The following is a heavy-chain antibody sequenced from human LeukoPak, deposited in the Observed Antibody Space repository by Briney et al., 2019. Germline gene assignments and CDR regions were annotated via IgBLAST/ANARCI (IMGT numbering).Heavy chain of an antibody. CDR2: INHSGST. D-gene: IGHD3-10*01. CDR3: ARHVGFITMVRGVINNNWFDP. CDR1: GGSFSGYY. V-gene: IGHV4-34*01. Sequence: SETLSLTCAVYGGSFSGYYWSWIRQPPGKGLEWIGEINHSGSTNYNPSLKSRVTISVDTSKNQFSLKLSSVTAADTAVYYCARHVGFITMVRGVINNNWFDPWGQGTLVTVSS. J-gene: IGHJ5*02.